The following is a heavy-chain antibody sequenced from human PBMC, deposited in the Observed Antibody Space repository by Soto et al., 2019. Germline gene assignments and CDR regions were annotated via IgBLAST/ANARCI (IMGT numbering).Heavy chain of an antibody. CDR2: IKYSGTT. D-gene: IGHD3-10*01. V-gene: IGHV4-39*01. Sequence: PSETLSLTCTVSGGSISSSSCHWGWIRQPPGKGLEWIASIKYSGTTFYNPSLKSRVTLSVDTSKNQFALKLTSVTAADTAVYYCARRRFGELSDFDYWGQGALVTVS. J-gene: IGHJ4*02. CDR1: GGSISSSSCH. CDR3: ARRRFGELSDFDY.